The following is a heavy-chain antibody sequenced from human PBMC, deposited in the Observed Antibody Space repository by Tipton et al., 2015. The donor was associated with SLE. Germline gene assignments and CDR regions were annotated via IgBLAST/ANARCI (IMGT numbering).Heavy chain of an antibody. CDR1: GGSISGHY. J-gene: IGHJ4*02. CDR2: IHYTGST. D-gene: IGHD1-26*01. Sequence: TLSLTCTVSGGSISGHYWSWIRQPPGKGLEWIGYIHYTGSTHYNPSLKSRVTMSMDTSRNQFSLNLTSVTAADTAVYFCAREGSGSYLDYWGQGALVTVSS. CDR3: AREGSGSYLDY. V-gene: IGHV4-59*11.